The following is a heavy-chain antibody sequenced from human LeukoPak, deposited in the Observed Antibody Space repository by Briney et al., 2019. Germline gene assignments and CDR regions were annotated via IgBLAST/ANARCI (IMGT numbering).Heavy chain of an antibody. J-gene: IGHJ6*03. D-gene: IGHD4-17*01. CDR1: GFTFSSYS. V-gene: IGHV3-48*01. CDR3: ARWYGDYVNYYYYMDV. CDR2: ISSSSSTI. Sequence: GGSLRLSCAASGFTFSSYSMNWVRQAPGKGLEWVSYISSSSSTIYYADSVKGRFTISRDNAKNSLYLQMNSLRAEDTAVYYCARWYGDYVNYYYYMDVWGKGTTVTVSS.